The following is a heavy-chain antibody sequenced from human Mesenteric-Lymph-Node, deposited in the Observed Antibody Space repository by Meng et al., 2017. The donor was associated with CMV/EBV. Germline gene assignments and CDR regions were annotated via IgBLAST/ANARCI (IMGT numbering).Heavy chain of an antibody. J-gene: IGHJ3*02. D-gene: IGHD2/OR15-2a*01. Sequence: GESLKISCAASGFTVSSNYMSWVRQAPGKGLEWVSVIYSGGSTYYADSVKGRFTISRDNSKNTLYLQMNSLRAEDTAVYYCARDTFWGAFDIWGQGTMVTVSS. CDR1: GFTVSSNY. V-gene: IGHV3-66*02. CDR3: ARDTFWGAFDI. CDR2: IYSGGST.